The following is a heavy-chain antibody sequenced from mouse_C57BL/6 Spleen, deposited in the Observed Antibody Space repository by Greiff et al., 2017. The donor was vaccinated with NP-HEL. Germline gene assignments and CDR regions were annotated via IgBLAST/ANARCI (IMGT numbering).Heavy chain of an antibody. J-gene: IGHJ3*01. V-gene: IGHV14-1*01. Sequence: VHVKQSGAELVRPGASVKLSCTASGFNIKDYYMHWVKQRPEQGLEWIGRIDPEDGDTEYAPKFQGKATMTADTSSNTAYLQLSSLTSEDTAVYYCTTGGLIYYYGSSLTWFAYWGQGTLVTVSA. CDR1: GFNIKDYY. CDR3: TTGGLIYYYGSSLTWFAY. D-gene: IGHD1-1*01. CDR2: IDPEDGDT.